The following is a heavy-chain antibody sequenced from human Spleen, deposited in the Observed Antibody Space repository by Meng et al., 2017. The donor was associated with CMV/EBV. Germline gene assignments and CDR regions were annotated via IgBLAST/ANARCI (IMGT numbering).Heavy chain of an antibody. CDR2: IYWDDDR. CDR3: VHRGISGTYVDY. Sequence: QITLKESGPTLVKPXXTLTRTCSFSGFSLTTSGVGVGWSRQPPGKALEWLALIYWDDDRRYSPSLKSRLTITKDTSKNQVVLTLTNMDPVDTATYYCVHRGISGTYVDYWGQGTLVTVSS. V-gene: IGHV2-5*02. D-gene: IGHD1-20*01. J-gene: IGHJ4*02. CDR1: GFSLTTSGVG.